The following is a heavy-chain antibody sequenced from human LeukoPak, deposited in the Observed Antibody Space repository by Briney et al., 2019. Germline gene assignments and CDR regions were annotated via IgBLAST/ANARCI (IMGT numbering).Heavy chain of an antibody. CDR2: ISAYNGNT. Sequence: VASVKVSCKASGYTFTGYYMHWVRQAPGQGLEWMGWISAYNGNTNYAQKLQGRVTMTTDTSTSTAYMELRSLRSDDTAVYYCARTCSSSCPCFDYWGQGTLVTVSS. D-gene: IGHD6-13*01. V-gene: IGHV1-18*04. CDR1: GYTFTGYY. CDR3: ARTCSSSCPCFDY. J-gene: IGHJ4*02.